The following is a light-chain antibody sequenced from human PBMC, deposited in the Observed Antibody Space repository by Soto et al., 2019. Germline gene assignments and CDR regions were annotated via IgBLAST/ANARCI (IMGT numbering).Light chain of an antibody. Sequence: VLMTQSPLSLPVTLGQPASITCRSSQSLLYTNGHTYLHWFQQRPGQSPRRLINMVSTRDSGXXXXXXXXXXXXXXXXTISRVEADDIAVYYCMQGTHWPITFGQGTRLEIK. CDR2: MVS. V-gene: IGKV2-30*01. CDR1: QSLLYTNGHTY. J-gene: IGKJ5*01. CDR3: MQGTHWPIT.